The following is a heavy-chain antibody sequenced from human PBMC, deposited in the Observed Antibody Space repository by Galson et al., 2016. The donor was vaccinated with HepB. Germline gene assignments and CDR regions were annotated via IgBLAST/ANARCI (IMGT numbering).Heavy chain of an antibody. V-gene: IGHV3-30-3*01. CDR3: ARDAYYYGSGNYLAY. Sequence: SLRLSCAASGFTFSTYTMHWVRQAPGKGLEWVALISFHGNIEYYADSVKGRFTIPRDNSNSTLHPQVNSLRHEDTAVDWCARDAYYYGSGNYLAYWGQGTLVTVSS. D-gene: IGHD3-10*01. J-gene: IGHJ4*02. CDR2: ISFHGNIE. CDR1: GFTFSTYT.